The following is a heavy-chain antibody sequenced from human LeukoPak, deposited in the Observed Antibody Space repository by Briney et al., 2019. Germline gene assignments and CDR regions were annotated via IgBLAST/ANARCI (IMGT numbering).Heavy chain of an antibody. CDR1: GYSISSGYY. CDR2: IYHSGST. D-gene: IGHD3-10*01. J-gene: IGHJ4*02. V-gene: IGHV4-38-2*02. Sequence: PSETLSLTCTVSGYSISSGYYWGWIRQPPGKGLEWIGSIYHSGSTYYNPSLKSRVTISVDTSKNQSSLKLSSVTAADTAVYYCARDKAAYYGSGTTNYWGQGTLVTVSS. CDR3: ARDKAAYYGSGTTNY.